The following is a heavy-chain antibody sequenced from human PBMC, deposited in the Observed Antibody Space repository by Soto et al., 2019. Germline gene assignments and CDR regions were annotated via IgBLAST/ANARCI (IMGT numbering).Heavy chain of an antibody. CDR3: AMYYGHGQDY. D-gene: IGHD3-10*01. Sequence: PSETLSLTCSFSCASVTNYYWSWIRQSPGKGLEWIGYISYGGTTNFNSSLKGRVTVSVDMSKNQFSLTLNSVTAADTAVYYCAMYYGHGQDYWGQGTLVTVSS. CDR2: ISYGGTT. CDR1: CASVTNYY. V-gene: IGHV4-59*02. J-gene: IGHJ4*02.